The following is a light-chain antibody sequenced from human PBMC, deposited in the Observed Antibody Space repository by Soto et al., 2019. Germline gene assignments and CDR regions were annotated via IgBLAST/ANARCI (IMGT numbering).Light chain of an antibody. CDR3: QQYNDSFPYT. J-gene: IGKJ2*01. V-gene: IGKV1-5*03. CDR2: KAS. CDR1: QSISSW. Sequence: DIQMTQSPSTLSASVGDRVTITCRASQSISSWLAWYQQKPGTAPKLLMYKASTLESGVPSRFSGIRSGTEFTLTVSSLQPDDFATYYCQQYNDSFPYTFGQGTKLESK.